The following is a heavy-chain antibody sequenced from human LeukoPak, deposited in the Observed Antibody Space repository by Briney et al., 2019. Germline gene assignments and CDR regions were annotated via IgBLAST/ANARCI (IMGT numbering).Heavy chain of an antibody. V-gene: IGHV4-4*02. D-gene: IGHD3-10*01. CDR3: AGLWFGELPPYYYYYYGMDV. CDR1: GGSISSSNW. CDR2: IYYSGST. Sequence: PSETLSLTCAVSGGSISSSNWWSWVRQPPGKGLEWIGYIYYSGSTNYNPSLKSRVTISVDTSKNQFSLKLSSVTAADTAVYYCAGLWFGELPPYYYYYYGMDVWGQGTTVTASS. J-gene: IGHJ6*02.